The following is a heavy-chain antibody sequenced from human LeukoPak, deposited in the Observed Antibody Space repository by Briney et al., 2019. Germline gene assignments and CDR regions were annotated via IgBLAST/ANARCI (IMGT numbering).Heavy chain of an antibody. CDR1: DGAITGYY. Sequence: PWETLSLTCTVSDGAITGYYWGWIRQPPGKGLGWIGHIYYSGSTNYNPSLKSRVTISVDTSKNHLSLKLNSVTAADTGLYFCARGYSTIGTYCFDYSGQGALVTVSS. D-gene: IGHD5-12*01. V-gene: IGHV4-59*01. CDR3: ARGYSTIGTYCFDY. J-gene: IGHJ4*02. CDR2: IYYSGST.